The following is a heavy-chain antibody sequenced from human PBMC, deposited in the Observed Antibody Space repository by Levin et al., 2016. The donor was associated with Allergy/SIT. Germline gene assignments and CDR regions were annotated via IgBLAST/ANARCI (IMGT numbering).Heavy chain of an antibody. CDR2: INPHSGGT. D-gene: IGHD2-8*01. CDR3: ALMGYNTITPREYFQS. Sequence: ASVKVSCKASGYTFSDHYIHWVRQAPGQGLEWMGWINPHSGGTNYAQKFQDRVTMTRDTSISTLYMDLSGLTSDDTAVYYCALMGYNTITPREYFQSWGQGTLVTVSS. CDR1: GYTFSDHY. V-gene: IGHV1-2*02. J-gene: IGHJ1*01.